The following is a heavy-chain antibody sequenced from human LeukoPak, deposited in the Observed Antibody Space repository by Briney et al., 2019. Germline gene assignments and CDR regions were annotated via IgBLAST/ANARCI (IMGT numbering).Heavy chain of an antibody. CDR1: GFTFSSYG. CDR2: ISGSGGST. Sequence: PGGTLRLSCAASGFTFSSYGMSWVRQAPGKGLEWVSAISGSGGSTYYADSVKGRFTISRDNSKNTLYLQMNSLRAEDTAVYYCAKEGYYYDSNSLGYWGQGTLVTVSS. CDR3: AKEGYYYDSNSLGY. D-gene: IGHD3-22*01. J-gene: IGHJ4*02. V-gene: IGHV3-23*01.